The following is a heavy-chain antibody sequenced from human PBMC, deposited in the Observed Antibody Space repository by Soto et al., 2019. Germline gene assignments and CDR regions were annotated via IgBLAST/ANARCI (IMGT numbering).Heavy chain of an antibody. J-gene: IGHJ3*02. D-gene: IGHD6-13*01. Sequence: EVQLEESGGDLVQPGGSLRLSCAASGFTLSAYWMTWVRQAPGKGLEWVANINRDGSKKSYLDSVRGRITISSDNVGNSLYLQMDSLRADDTALYDCARDVSPGSSSLYLDAFDIWGQGTMVTVSS. CDR3: ARDVSPGSSSLYLDAFDI. CDR2: INRDGSKK. CDR1: GFTLSAYW. V-gene: IGHV3-7*05.